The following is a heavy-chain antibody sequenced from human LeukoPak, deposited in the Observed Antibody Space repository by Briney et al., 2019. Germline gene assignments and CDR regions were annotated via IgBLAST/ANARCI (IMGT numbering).Heavy chain of an antibody. J-gene: IGHJ5*02. Sequence: PGGSRTLSCLASGFTFKLPAMTWVRQAPGKGLEWVSAIDGFGDNTYYTDSVKGRFTISRDNSRKTLYLQMDSLRAEDTAAYYCARDRGPYVGIDNNWFDPWGQGTLVIVSS. V-gene: IGHV3-23*01. D-gene: IGHD3-10*02. CDR3: ARDRGPYVGIDNNWFDP. CDR1: GFTFKLPA. CDR2: IDGFGDNT.